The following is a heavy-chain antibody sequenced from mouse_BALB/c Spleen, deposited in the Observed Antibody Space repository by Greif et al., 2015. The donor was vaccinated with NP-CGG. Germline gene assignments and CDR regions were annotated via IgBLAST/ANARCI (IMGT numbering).Heavy chain of an antibody. J-gene: IGHJ2*01. CDR1: GFTFSSYG. Sequence: EVQLVESGGGLVQPGGSLKLSCAASGFTFSSYGMSWVRQTPDKRLELVATINSNGGSTYYPDSVKGRFTISRDNAKNTLYLQMSSLKSEDTAMYYCARDLNYWGQGTTLTVSS. CDR2: INSNGGST. V-gene: IGHV5-6-3*01. CDR3: ARDLNY.